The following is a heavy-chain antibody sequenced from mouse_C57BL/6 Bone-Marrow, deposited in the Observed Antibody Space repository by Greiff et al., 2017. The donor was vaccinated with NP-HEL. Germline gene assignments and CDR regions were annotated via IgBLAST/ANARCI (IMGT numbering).Heavy chain of an antibody. J-gene: IGHJ3*01. CDR2: IWWDDDK. CDR1: GFSLSTFGMG. V-gene: IGHV8-8*01. CDR3: ARNIYYYGSSWFAY. D-gene: IGHD1-1*01. Sequence: QVTLKVSGPGILQPSQSLSLTCSFSGFSLSTFGMGVGWIRQPSGQGLEWLAHIWWDDDKYYNPALKSRLTISKDTSKNQVFLKIANVDTADTATYYCARNIYYYGSSWFAYWGQGTLVTVSA.